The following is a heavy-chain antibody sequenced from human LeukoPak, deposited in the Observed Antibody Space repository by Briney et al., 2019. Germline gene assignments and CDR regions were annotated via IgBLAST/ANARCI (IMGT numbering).Heavy chain of an antibody. Sequence: PGGSLRLSCAASGFTFSSYAMSWVRQAPGKGLEWVSAISGSGGSTYYTASVKGRFTISRDNSKNTLYLQMNSLRAEDTAVYYCAKNFRITMIVVVKSGYWGQGTLVTVSS. J-gene: IGHJ4*02. D-gene: IGHD3-22*01. CDR3: AKNFRITMIVVVKSGY. CDR1: GFTFSSYA. V-gene: IGHV3-23*01. CDR2: ISGSGGST.